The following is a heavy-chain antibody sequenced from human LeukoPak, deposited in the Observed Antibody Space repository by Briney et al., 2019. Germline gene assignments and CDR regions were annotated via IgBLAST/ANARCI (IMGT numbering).Heavy chain of an antibody. Sequence: GGSLRLSCAASGFTFRSYSMNWVRQAPGKGLAWVSSISSSSSYIYYADSVKGRFTISRDNAKNSLYLQMNSLRAEDTAVYYCARVGIAVAGTKGFDYWGQGTLVTVSS. CDR2: ISSSSSYI. J-gene: IGHJ4*02. V-gene: IGHV3-21*01. D-gene: IGHD6-19*01. CDR3: ARVGIAVAGTKGFDY. CDR1: GFTFRSYS.